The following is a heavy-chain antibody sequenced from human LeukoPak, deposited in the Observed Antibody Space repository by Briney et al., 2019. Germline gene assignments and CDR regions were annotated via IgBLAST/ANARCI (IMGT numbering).Heavy chain of an antibody. CDR2: ISSSDGTI. CDR3: ARHLFRQWLIFDY. Sequence: GGSLRLSCAASGFPFSSFAMSWVRQAPGKGLEWVSYISSSDGTIYYADSVKGRFTISRDNAKNSLYLQMNSLRAEDSAVYYCARHLFRQWLIFDYWGQGTLVTVSS. D-gene: IGHD6-19*01. J-gene: IGHJ4*02. CDR1: GFPFSSFA. V-gene: IGHV3-48*03.